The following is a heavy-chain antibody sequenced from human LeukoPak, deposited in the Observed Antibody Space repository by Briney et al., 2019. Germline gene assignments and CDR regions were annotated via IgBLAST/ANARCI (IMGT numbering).Heavy chain of an antibody. CDR1: GGTFSSYA. V-gene: IGHV1-69*01. Sequence: GSSVKISCKASGGTFSSYAISWVRQAPRQGLEWMGGIIPIFGTANYAQKFQGRVTITADESTSTAYMELSSLRSEDTAVYYCARDQYDSSGYFLGNDYWGQGILVTVSS. D-gene: IGHD3-22*01. CDR3: ARDQYDSSGYFLGNDY. CDR2: IIPIFGTA. J-gene: IGHJ4*02.